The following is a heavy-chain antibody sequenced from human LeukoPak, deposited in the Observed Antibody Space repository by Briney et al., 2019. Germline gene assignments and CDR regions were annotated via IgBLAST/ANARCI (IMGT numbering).Heavy chain of an antibody. CDR3: ARARGVVTPIDY. V-gene: IGHV3-53*01. CDR1: GFTVSSNY. D-gene: IGHD4-23*01. CDR2: IYSGGST. Sequence: PGGSLRLSCAASGFTVSSNYMSWVRQAPGKGLEWVSVIYSGGSTYYADSVKGRFIISRDNSKNTLYLQMNRLRVEDTAVYYCARARGVVTPIDYWGQGTLVTVSS. J-gene: IGHJ4*02.